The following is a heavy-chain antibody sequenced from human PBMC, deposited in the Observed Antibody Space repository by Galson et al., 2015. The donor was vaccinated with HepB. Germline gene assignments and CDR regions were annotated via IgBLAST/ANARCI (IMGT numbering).Heavy chain of an antibody. D-gene: IGHD3-22*01. J-gene: IGHJ4*02. CDR1: GFTFRSYA. V-gene: IGHV3-23*01. CDR2: ISGSGGST. Sequence: SLRLSCAASGFTFRSYAMSWVRQAPGKGLEWVSAISGSGGSTYYADSVKGRFTISKDNSKNTLYLQMNSLRAEDTAVYYCAKSLGRITMIVVVISFDYWGQGTLVTVSS. CDR3: AKSLGRITMIVVVISFDY.